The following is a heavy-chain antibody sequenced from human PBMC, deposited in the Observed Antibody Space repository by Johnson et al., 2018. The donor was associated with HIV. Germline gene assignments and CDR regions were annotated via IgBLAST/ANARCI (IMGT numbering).Heavy chain of an antibody. Sequence: QMLLVESGGGVVPPGRSLRVSCGASGFSFSSYDMHWVRQAPGKGLEWVAVMSYDGSNEYYGDSVKGRFNISRDNSKNTLYLQMNSRKTEDTGVYYCAKPPSMGADAFDIWGQGTMVTVSS. D-gene: IGHD3-16*01. V-gene: IGHV3-30*18. J-gene: IGHJ3*02. CDR1: GFSFSSYD. CDR2: MSYDGSNE. CDR3: AKPPSMGADAFDI.